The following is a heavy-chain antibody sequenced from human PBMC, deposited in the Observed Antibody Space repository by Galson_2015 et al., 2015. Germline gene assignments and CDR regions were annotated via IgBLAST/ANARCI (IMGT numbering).Heavy chain of an antibody. CDR2: IDSIIRYV. J-gene: IGHJ4*02. D-gene: IGHD3-3*01. CDR3: ARDGGIPADY. Sequence: SLRLSCAASGFTFSTYSMNWVRQAPGKGLEWVSFIDSIIRYVYYADSVKGRFTISRDNAKNSPYLQMNSLRAEDTAVYFCARDGGIPADYWGQGTLVTVSS. V-gene: IGHV3-21*01. CDR1: GFTFSTYS.